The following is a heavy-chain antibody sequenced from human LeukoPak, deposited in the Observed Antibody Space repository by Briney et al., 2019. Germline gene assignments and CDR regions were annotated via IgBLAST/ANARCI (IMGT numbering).Heavy chain of an antibody. Sequence: PSETLSLTCTVSGGSISSYYWSWIRQPPGKGLEWIGYIYYSGSTNYNPSLKSRVTISVDTSKNQFSLKLSSVTAADTAVYYCARAPAAGLFDIWGQGTMATVSS. V-gene: IGHV4-59*01. D-gene: IGHD6-13*01. CDR1: GGSISSYY. J-gene: IGHJ3*02. CDR3: ARAPAAGLFDI. CDR2: IYYSGST.